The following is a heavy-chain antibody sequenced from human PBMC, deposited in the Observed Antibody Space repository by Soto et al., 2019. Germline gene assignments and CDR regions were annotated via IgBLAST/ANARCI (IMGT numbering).Heavy chain of an antibody. CDR1: GGSISSGDYY. CDR2: IYYSGST. J-gene: IGHJ6*02. Sequence: SETLSLTCIVSGGSISSGDYYWSWIRQPPGKGLEWIGYIYYSGSTYYNPSLKSRVTISVDTPKNQFSLKLSSVTAAATAIYYFARKERHLETAYGMDVCAQGTTVTVSS. CDR3: ARKERHLETAYGMDV. D-gene: IGHD1-1*01. V-gene: IGHV4-30-4*01.